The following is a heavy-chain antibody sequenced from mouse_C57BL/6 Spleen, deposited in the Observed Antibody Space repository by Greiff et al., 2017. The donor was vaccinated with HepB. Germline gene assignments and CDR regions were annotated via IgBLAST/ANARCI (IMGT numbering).Heavy chain of an antibody. CDR2: IYPGDGDT. CDR3: ARSKMELGAMDY. Sequence: QVQLQQSGAELVKPGASVKISCKASGYAFSSYWMNWVKQRPGKGLEWIGQIYPGDGDTNYNGKFKGKASLTADKSSSTAYMQLSSLTSEDSAVYYCARSKMELGAMDYWGQGTSVTVSS. D-gene: IGHD2-3*01. V-gene: IGHV1-80*01. J-gene: IGHJ4*01. CDR1: GYAFSSYW.